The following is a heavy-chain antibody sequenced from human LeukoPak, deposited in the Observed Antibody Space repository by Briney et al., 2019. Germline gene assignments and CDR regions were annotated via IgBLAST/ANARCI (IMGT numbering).Heavy chain of an antibody. J-gene: IGHJ5*02. D-gene: IGHD6-6*01. V-gene: IGHV4-4*07. Sequence: SETLSLTCTVSGGSISSYYWSWIRQPAGKGLEWIGRIYTSGSTNYNPSLKSRVTMSVDTSKNQFSLKLSSVTAADTAVYYCASVGGSYSSFEGWFDPWAREPWSPSPQ. CDR2: IYTSGST. CDR3: ASVGGSYSSFEGWFDP. CDR1: GGSISSYY.